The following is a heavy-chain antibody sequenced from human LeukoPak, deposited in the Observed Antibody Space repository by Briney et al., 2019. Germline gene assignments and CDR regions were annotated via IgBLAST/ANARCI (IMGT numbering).Heavy chain of an antibody. CDR2: MSSDSSFI. V-gene: IGHV3-21*05. Sequence: GGSLRLSCVASGFTLRSYAMIWVRQAPGKGLEWVLYMSSDSSFINYADSVKGRFTISRDNAKNSLFLQMDSPRADDTAVYYCARGEVATTYYYGMDVWGQGTTVTVSS. J-gene: IGHJ6*02. D-gene: IGHD5-12*01. CDR1: GFTLRSYA. CDR3: ARGEVATTYYYGMDV.